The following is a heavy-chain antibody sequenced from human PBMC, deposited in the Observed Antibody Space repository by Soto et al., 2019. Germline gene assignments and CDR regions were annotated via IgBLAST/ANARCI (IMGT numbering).Heavy chain of an antibody. Sequence: SETLSLTCAVYGGSFSGYYWSWIRQPPGKGLEWIGEINHSGSTNYNPSLKSRVTISVDTSKNQFSLKLSSLTAADTAVYYCARGLGYYGSGSYGNLRGYYYMDVWGKGTTVTVSS. CDR1: GGSFSGYY. D-gene: IGHD3-10*01. CDR3: ARGLGYYGSGSYGNLRGYYYMDV. CDR2: INHSGST. J-gene: IGHJ6*03. V-gene: IGHV4-34*01.